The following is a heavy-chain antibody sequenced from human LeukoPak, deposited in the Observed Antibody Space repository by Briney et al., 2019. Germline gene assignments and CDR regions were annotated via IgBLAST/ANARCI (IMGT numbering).Heavy chain of an antibody. V-gene: IGHV1-69*04. D-gene: IGHD3-22*01. CDR3: ARDHHYYDSSGYGY. CDR2: IIPIFGIA. Sequence: ASVKVSCKASGGTCSSYAISWVRQAPGQGLEWMGRIIPIFGIANYAQKFQGRVTITADKSTSTAYMELSSLRSEDTAVYYCARDHHYYDSSGYGYWGQGTLVTVSS. J-gene: IGHJ4*02. CDR1: GGTCSSYA.